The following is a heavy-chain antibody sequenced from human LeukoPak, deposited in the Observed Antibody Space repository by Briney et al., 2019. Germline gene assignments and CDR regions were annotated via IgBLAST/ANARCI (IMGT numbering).Heavy chain of an antibody. Sequence: SETLSLTCTASGGSISSYYWSWIRQPPGKGLEWIGYIYYSGSTNYNPSLKSRVTISVDTSKNQFSLKLSSVTAADTAVYYCARDQNVGYCSGGSCDYYYYGMDVWGQGTTVTVSS. J-gene: IGHJ6*02. CDR3: ARDQNVGYCSGGSCDYYYYGMDV. CDR2: IYYSGST. V-gene: IGHV4-59*01. CDR1: GGSISSYY. D-gene: IGHD2-15*01.